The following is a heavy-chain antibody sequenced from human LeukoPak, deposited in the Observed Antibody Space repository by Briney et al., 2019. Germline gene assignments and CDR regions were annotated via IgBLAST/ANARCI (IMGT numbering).Heavy chain of an antibody. J-gene: IGHJ3*02. D-gene: IGHD2-15*01. CDR2: ISPYNGDT. CDR3: ARINIVVPSAAKDAFDI. Sequence: ASVKVSCKASGYTFTSYGISWVRQAPGHGLEWMGRISPYNGDTDYAQKFGARVTMTTDTSTSTAYLEIRNLRSDDTATYYCARINIVVPSAAKDAFDIWGQGTMVTVSS. CDR1: GYTFTSYG. V-gene: IGHV1-18*01.